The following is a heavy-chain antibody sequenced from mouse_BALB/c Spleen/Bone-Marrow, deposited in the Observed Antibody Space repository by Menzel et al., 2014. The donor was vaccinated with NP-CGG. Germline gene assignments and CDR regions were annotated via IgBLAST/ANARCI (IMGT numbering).Heavy chain of an antibody. Sequence: VQLQQSGAELVRPGVSVKISCKGSGYTFTDYAMHWVKQSHAKSLEWIGVISTYYGDASYSQKFKGKATMTVDKSSSTAYMELARLTSEDSAIYCCASGNYYYAMDYWGQGTSVTVSS. D-gene: IGHD2-1*01. CDR2: ISTYYGDA. CDR1: GYTFTDYA. V-gene: IGHV1S137*01. CDR3: ASGNYYYAMDY. J-gene: IGHJ4*01.